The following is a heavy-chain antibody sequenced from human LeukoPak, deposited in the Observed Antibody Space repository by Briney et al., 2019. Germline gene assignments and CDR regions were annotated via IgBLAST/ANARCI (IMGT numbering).Heavy chain of an antibody. D-gene: IGHD3-22*01. Sequence: PGRSLRLSCAASGFNFDDYAMHWVRQAPGEGLEWVSGISWNSGSIGYADSVKGRFTISRDSAKNSLYLQMNSLRAEDTALYYCAKDIYNYFDSSGYGYWGQGTLVTVSS. CDR1: GFNFDDYA. CDR2: ISWNSGSI. CDR3: AKDIYNYFDSSGYGY. J-gene: IGHJ4*02. V-gene: IGHV3-9*01.